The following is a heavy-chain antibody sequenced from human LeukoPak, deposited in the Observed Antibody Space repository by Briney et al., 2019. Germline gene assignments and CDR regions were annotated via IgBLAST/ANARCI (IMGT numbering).Heavy chain of an antibody. J-gene: IGHJ4*02. CDR2: INPNSGGT. V-gene: IGHV1-2*02. CDR3: ARGGSYGSGWYHY. D-gene: IGHD6-19*01. Sequence: ASVKVSCKASGYTFTGYYMHWVRQAPGQGLEWIGWINPNSGGTNYAQKFQGRVTMTRDTSISTAYMELSRLRSDDTAVYYCARGGSYGSGWYHYWGQGTLVTVSS. CDR1: GYTFTGYY.